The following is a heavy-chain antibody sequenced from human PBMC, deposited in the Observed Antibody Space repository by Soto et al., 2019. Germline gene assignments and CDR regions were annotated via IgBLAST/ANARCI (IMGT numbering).Heavy chain of an antibody. CDR3: ARSRDGHSFYLYDGMDG. J-gene: IGHJ6*01. CDR2: ILHDWSAE. V-gene: IGHV3-30*04. Sequence: YAGRCVIQTPCQWLEWMALILHDWSAEHYADSEKGRFTISTDNSKNTLYLQMNSLTAEDTAVYYCARSRDGHSFYLYDGMDGWAKASTVT. CDR1: YA. D-gene: IGHD4-4*01.